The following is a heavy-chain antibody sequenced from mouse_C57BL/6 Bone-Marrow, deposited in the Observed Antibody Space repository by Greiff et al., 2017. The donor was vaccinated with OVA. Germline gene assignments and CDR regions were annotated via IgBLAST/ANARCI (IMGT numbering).Heavy chain of an antibody. Sequence: VRPGSSVQMSCKTSGYTFTSYGINWVKQRPGQGLEWIGYIYIGNGYTEYNEKFKGKATLTSDTSSSTAYMQLSSLTSEDSAIYFCARSRLLGLAWFAYWGQGTLVTVSA. J-gene: IGHJ3*01. CDR3: ARSRLLGLAWFAY. CDR1: GYTFTSYG. CDR2: IYIGNGYT. D-gene: IGHD4-1*01. V-gene: IGHV1-58*01.